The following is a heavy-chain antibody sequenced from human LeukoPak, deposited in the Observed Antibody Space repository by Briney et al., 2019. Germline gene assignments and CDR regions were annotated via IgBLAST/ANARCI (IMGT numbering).Heavy chain of an antibody. V-gene: IGHV3-21*01. CDR3: ARDVDIVATIVADY. CDR2: ISSSSSYI. CDR1: GFTFSSYS. D-gene: IGHD5-12*01. Sequence: GGSLRLSCAASGFTFSSYSMNWVRQAPGKGLEWVSSISSSSSYIHYADSVKGRFTISRDNAKNSLYLQMNSLRAEDTAVYYCARDVDIVATIVADYWGQGTLVTVSS. J-gene: IGHJ4*02.